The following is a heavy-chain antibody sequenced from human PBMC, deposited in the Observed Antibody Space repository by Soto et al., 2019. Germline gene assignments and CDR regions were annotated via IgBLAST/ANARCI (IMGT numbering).Heavy chain of an antibody. J-gene: IGHJ3*02. Sequence: PGGSLRLSCAASGFTFSSYSMNWVRQAPGKGLEWVSYISSSSSTIYYADSVKGRFTISRDNAKNSLYLQMNSLRDEDTAVYYCARDTKPASGSYHPYAFDIWGQGTMVTVSS. CDR2: ISSSSSTI. V-gene: IGHV3-48*02. CDR1: GFTFSSYS. CDR3: ARDTKPASGSYHPYAFDI. D-gene: IGHD1-26*01.